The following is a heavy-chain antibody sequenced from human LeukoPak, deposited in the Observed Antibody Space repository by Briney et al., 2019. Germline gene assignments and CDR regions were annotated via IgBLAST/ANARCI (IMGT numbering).Heavy chain of an antibody. CDR3: ARDTADDFWSGYIRTYSDY. J-gene: IGHJ4*02. Sequence: PGGSLRLSCAASGFTFSSYSMNWVRQAPGKGLEWVSSISSSSSYIYYADSVKGRFTISRDNAKNSLYLQMNSLRAEDTAVYYCARDTADDFWSGYIRTYSDYWGQGTLVTVSS. V-gene: IGHV3-21*01. D-gene: IGHD3-3*01. CDR1: GFTFSSYS. CDR2: ISSSSSYI.